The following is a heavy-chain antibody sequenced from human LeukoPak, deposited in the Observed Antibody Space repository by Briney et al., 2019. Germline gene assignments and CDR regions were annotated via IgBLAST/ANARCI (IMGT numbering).Heavy chain of an antibody. V-gene: IGHV3-43D*03. D-gene: IGHD3-10*01. Sequence: GGSLRLSCAASGFTFDDYAMHWVRQAPGKGLEWGSLISWDGGGTYYADSVKGRFSISRDNSKNSLYLQMNSLRAEDTALYYCAKDMAAYYYASGNIDYWGQGTLVTVSS. CDR2: ISWDGGGT. CDR3: AKDMAAYYYASGNIDY. CDR1: GFTFDDYA. J-gene: IGHJ4*02.